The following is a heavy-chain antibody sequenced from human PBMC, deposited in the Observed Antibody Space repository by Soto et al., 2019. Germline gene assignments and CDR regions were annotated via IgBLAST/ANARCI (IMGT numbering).Heavy chain of an antibody. CDR1: GGSISSSIYY. D-gene: IGHD1-26*01. V-gene: IGHV4-39*01. Sequence: SETLSLTCTVSGGSISSSIYYWGWIRHPPGKGLEWIGSIYYSGSTYYNPSLKSRVTISVDTSKNQFSLKLSSVTAADTAVYYCARQLEVGATPEDYYYGMDVWGQGTTVTVSS. CDR2: IYYSGST. J-gene: IGHJ6*02. CDR3: ARQLEVGATPEDYYYGMDV.